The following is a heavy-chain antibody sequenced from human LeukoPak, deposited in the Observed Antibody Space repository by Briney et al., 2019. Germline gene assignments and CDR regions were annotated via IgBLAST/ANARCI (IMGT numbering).Heavy chain of an antibody. Sequence: TGGSLRLSCAASGFTFRRHSMNWVRQAPGKGLEWVSSISSSSSYRYYADSVKGRFTISRYNAKNSLHLQMNSLRAEDTAVYYTMSYAGRSDDYWGQGTLVTVSS. CDR3: MSYAGRSDDY. CDR2: ISSSSSYR. J-gene: IGHJ4*02. CDR1: GFTFRRHS. D-gene: IGHD3-16*01. V-gene: IGHV3-21*01.